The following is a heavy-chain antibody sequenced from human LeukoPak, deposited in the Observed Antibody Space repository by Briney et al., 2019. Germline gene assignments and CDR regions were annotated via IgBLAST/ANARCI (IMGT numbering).Heavy chain of an antibody. CDR2: ISSNGGST. CDR3: VRSPRLFRNWFDP. D-gene: IGHD3-22*01. V-gene: IGHV3-64*01. Sequence: PGGSLRLSCAASGFTFSSYAMHWVRQAPGNGLEYVSAISSNGGSTYYANSVKGRFTISRDNSKNTLYLQMGSLRAEDMAVYYCVRSPRLFRNWFDPWGQGTLVTVSS. J-gene: IGHJ5*02. CDR1: GFTFSSYA.